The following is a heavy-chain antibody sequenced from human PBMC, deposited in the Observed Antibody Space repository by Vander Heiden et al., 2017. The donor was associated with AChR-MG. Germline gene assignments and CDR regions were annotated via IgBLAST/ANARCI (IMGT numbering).Heavy chain of an antibody. V-gene: IGHV4-30-4*01. CDR3: ARARYDYVWGSYRPQTFDI. CDR2: IYYSGST. J-gene: IGHJ3*02. CDR1: GGSISGGDYY. D-gene: IGHD3-16*02. Sequence: QVRLQESGPGLVKPSQTLSLTCTVSGGSISGGDYYWSWIRQPPGKGPEWIGYIYYSGSTYFNPSLNSRVTISLDTSKNQFSLNLRFVTAADTAVYYCARARYDYVWGSYRPQTFDIWGQGTMVTVSA.